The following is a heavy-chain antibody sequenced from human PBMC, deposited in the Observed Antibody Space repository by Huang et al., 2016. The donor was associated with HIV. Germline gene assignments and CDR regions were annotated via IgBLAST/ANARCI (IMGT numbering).Heavy chain of an antibody. CDR1: GFTFSSYS. J-gene: IGHJ2*01. V-gene: IGHV3-21*06. CDR2: ISSGGTYI. D-gene: IGHD4-17*01. CDR3: ARHLDYGDPFWYFDL. Sequence: EVQLLESGGGLVRPGGSLRVSCEASGFTFSSYSRNWVRQAPGKGLEWVSSISSGGTYIYYADSLKGRFTISRDNSNNSLYLQMNSLRADDTAVYYCARHLDYGDPFWYFDLWGRGTLVTV.